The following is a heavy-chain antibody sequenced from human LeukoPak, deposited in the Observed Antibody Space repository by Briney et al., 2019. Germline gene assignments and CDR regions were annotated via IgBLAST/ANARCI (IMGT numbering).Heavy chain of an antibody. CDR3: ARDPTV. D-gene: IGHD4-17*01. V-gene: IGHV3-30*04. CDR1: VFTFNSYA. J-gene: IGHJ6*02. CDR2: ISYDGSNK. Sequence: GGSLRLSCAASVFTFNSYAMHWVRQAPGKGLEWVAVISYDGSNKYYADSVKGRFTISRDNSKNTLYLQMNSLKTEDTAVYYCARDPTVWGQGTTVTASS.